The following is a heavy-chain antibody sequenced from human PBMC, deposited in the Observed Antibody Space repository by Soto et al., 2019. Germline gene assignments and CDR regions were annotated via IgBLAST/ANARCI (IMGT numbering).Heavy chain of an antibody. CDR1: GFTFSSYA. J-gene: IGHJ4*02. Sequence: PGGSLRLSCAASGFTFSSYAMSWVRQAPGKGLEWVSAISGSGGSTYYADSVKGRFTISRDNSKNTLYLQMNSLRAEDTAVYYCAKDLGHHGDILTGYYRYWGQGTLVTVSS. V-gene: IGHV3-23*01. D-gene: IGHD3-9*01. CDR2: ISGSGGST. CDR3: AKDLGHHGDILTGYYRY.